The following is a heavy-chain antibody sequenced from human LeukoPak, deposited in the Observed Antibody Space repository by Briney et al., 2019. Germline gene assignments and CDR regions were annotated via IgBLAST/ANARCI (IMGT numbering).Heavy chain of an antibody. CDR1: GYTFTGYY. J-gene: IGHJ3*02. V-gene: IGHV1-2*02. CDR2: INPNSGVT. CDR3: ARATTVRVISAFDM. Sequence: GASVKVCCKASGYTFTGYYMHWVRQAPGQRLEWRGWINPNSGVTNYAQKFQGRVTMTRHTSISTAYMELSRLRSDDTAVYYCARATTVRVISAFDMWGQGTMVTVSS. D-gene: IGHD1-26*01.